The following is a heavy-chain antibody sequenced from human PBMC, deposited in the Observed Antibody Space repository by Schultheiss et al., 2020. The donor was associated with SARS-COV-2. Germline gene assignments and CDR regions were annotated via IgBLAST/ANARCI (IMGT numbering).Heavy chain of an antibody. D-gene: IGHD5-24*01. J-gene: IGHJ6*03. CDR2: ISGSGGST. V-gene: IGHV3-23*01. Sequence: GGSLRLSCAASGFTFSSYWMSWVRQAPGKGLEWVSAISGSGGSTYYADSVKGRFTISRDNSKNTLYLQMNSLRAEDTAVYYCARSGLEILDYYYYMDVWGKGTTVTVSS. CDR1: GFTFSSYW. CDR3: ARSGLEILDYYYYMDV.